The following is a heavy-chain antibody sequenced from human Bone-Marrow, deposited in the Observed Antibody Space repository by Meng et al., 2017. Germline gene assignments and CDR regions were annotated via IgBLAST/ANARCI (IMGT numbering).Heavy chain of an antibody. CDR1: GFTFSSYS. D-gene: IGHD5-12*01. V-gene: IGHV3-21*01. Sequence: GESLKISCAASGFTFSSYSMNWVRQAPGKGLEWVSSISSSSSYIYYADSEKGRFTISRDNAKNTLYLQMNSQRAEDTAMDYCARAQYSGYDKNFGYWGQGTLVTVSS. CDR3: ARAQYSGYDKNFGY. CDR2: ISSSSSYI. J-gene: IGHJ4*02.